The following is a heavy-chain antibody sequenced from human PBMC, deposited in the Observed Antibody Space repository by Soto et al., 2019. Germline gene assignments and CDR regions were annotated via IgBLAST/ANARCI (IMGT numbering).Heavy chain of an antibody. D-gene: IGHD3-3*01. CDR1: GVTFSSYA. J-gene: IGHJ6*02. Sequence: PGGSLRLSCAASGVTFSSYAMHWIRQAPGKGLEWVAVISYDGSNKYYADSVKGRFTISRDNSKNTLYLQMNSLRAEDTAVYYCARSRPGVVIISYYYYGMDVWGQGTTVTVSS. CDR3: ARSRPGVVIISYYYYGMDV. CDR2: ISYDGSNK. V-gene: IGHV3-30-3*01.